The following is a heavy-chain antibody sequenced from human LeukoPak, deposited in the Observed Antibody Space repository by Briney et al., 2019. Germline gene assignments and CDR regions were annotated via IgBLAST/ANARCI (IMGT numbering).Heavy chain of an antibody. D-gene: IGHD3-3*01. CDR1: GGSISSGSYY. Sequence: PSETLSLTCTVSGGSISSGSYYWSWIRQPAGKGLEWIGRIYTSGSTNYNPSLKGRVTISVDTSKNQFSLKLSSVTAADTAVYYCARGFDYDFWSGPYYFDYWGQGTLVTVSS. J-gene: IGHJ4*02. V-gene: IGHV4-61*02. CDR2: IYTSGST. CDR3: ARGFDYDFWSGPYYFDY.